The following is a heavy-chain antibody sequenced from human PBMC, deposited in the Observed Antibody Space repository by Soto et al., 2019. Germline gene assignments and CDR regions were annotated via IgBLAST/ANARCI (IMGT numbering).Heavy chain of an antibody. D-gene: IGHD6-19*01. J-gene: IGHJ6*02. CDR3: ARDFTDSSGPTLGMGV. CDR1: GGSISSGGYY. CDR2: IYYSGST. Sequence: QVQLQESGPGLVKPSQTLSLTCTVSGGSISSGGYYWSWIRQHPGKGLEWIGYIYYSGSTYYNPSLKSRVTRSVDTSKSHFSLKLSSVTAADTAVYYCARDFTDSSGPTLGMGVWGQGTTVTVSS. V-gene: IGHV4-31*03.